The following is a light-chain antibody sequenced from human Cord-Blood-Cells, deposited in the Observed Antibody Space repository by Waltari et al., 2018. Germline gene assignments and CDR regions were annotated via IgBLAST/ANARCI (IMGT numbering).Light chain of an antibody. CDR3: QQYDNLPIT. J-gene: IGKJ5*01. CDR2: DAS. V-gene: IGKV1-33*01. Sequence: DIHITQSRSSLFASVGDRVTITSQTSQDISNSLNCYQQKTGKAPKLLLYDASNLETGVPSRFSGRGSRTDSSFTITSIQPKDIATYCCQQYDNLPITFGQGPRLEIK. CDR1: QDISNS.